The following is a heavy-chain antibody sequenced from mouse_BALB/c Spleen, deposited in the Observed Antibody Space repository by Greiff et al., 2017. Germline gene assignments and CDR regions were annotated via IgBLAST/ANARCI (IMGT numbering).Heavy chain of an antibody. CDR1: GFTFSNYW. CDR3: TDGFAY. CDR2: IRLKSNNYAT. J-gene: IGHJ3*01. V-gene: IGHV6-6*02. Sequence: EVKLMESGGGLVQPGGSMKLSCVASGFTFSNYWMNWVRQSPEKGLEWVAEIRLKSNNYATHYAESVKGRFTISRDDSKSSVYLQMNNLRAEDTGIYYCTDGFAYWGQGTLVTVSA.